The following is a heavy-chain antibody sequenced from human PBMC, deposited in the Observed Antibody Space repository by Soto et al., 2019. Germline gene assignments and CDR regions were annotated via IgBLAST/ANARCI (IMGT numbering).Heavy chain of an antibody. D-gene: IGHD6-6*01. CDR2: IYYSGST. J-gene: IGHJ5*02. CDR3: AGGSSKSGFDP. Sequence: QVQLQESGPGLAKPSQTLSLTCNVSNGSISSSGSYWSWIRQHPGQGLEWIGYIYYSGSTYYNPSLKSRVTISVDTSKNQFSLKLGSVTAADTAIYYCAGGSSKSGFDPWGQGTLVTVSS. CDR1: NGSISSSGSY. V-gene: IGHV4-31*03.